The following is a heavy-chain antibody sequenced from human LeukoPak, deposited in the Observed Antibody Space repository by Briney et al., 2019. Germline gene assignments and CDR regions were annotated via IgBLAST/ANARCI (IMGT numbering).Heavy chain of an antibody. Sequence: GGSLRLSCAASRFTFISYVMHWVRQATGKGLEWVSAIGTAGDTYYPGSVKGRFTISRENAKNSLYLQMNSLRAGDTAVYYCAREMSSSGGSLFDPWGQGTLVTVSS. V-gene: IGHV3-13*01. J-gene: IGHJ5*02. D-gene: IGHD6-6*01. CDR3: AREMSSSGGSLFDP. CDR1: RFTFISYV. CDR2: IGTAGDT.